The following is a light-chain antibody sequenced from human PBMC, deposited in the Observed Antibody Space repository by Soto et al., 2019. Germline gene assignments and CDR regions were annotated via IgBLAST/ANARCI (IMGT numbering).Light chain of an antibody. CDR1: RSDVGSYNF. J-gene: IGLJ2*01. Sequence: QSALTQPASVSGSPGQSISISCTGSRSDVGSYNFVSWYQLFPGKAPKLIIYEADKRPSGVSSRFSGSKSGFTASLTISGLQAEDEADYFCSSYAGDSALIFGGGTKLTFL. CDR3: SSYAGDSALI. V-gene: IGLV2-23*01. CDR2: EAD.